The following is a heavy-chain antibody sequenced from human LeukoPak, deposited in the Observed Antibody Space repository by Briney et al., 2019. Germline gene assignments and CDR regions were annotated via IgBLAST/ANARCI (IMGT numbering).Heavy chain of an antibody. V-gene: IGHV1-2*02. CDR1: GYTFTGYY. CDR2: INPKNAGT. D-gene: IGHD6-13*01. J-gene: IGHJ4*02. CDR3: AKTLDIAAAPGGFDY. Sequence: ASVKVSCKASGYTFTGYYIHWVRQAPGQGLEWMGWINPKNAGTNYAQKFQGRVTMTRDTSTGTAYMELSRLRSDDTAVYYCAKTLDIAAAPGGFDYWGQGTLVAVSS.